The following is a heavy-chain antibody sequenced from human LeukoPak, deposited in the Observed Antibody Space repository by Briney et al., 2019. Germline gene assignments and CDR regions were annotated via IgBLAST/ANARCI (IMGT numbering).Heavy chain of an antibody. CDR3: ASAYDSPPRDY. CDR1: GGSFSGYY. Sequence: SETLSLTCAVYGGSFSGYYWSWNRQPPGKGLEWIGEINHSGSTNYNPSLKSRVTISVDTSKNQFSLKLSSVTAADTAVYYCASAYDSPPRDYWGQGTLVTVSS. J-gene: IGHJ4*02. V-gene: IGHV4-34*01. D-gene: IGHD3-16*01. CDR2: INHSGST.